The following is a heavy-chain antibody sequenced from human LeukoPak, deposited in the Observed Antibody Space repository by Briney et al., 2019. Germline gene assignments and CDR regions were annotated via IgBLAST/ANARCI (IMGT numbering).Heavy chain of an antibody. CDR1: GFTFSSYA. J-gene: IGHJ4*02. D-gene: IGHD2-2*01. V-gene: IGHV3-30-3*01. CDR2: ISYDGSNK. Sequence: GGSLRLSCAASGFTFSSYAMHWVRQAPGKGLEWVAVISYDGSNKYYADSVKGRFTISSDNSKNTLYLQMNSLRAEDTAVYYCAGGDVGYCSSSSCSPLDHWGQGTLVTVSS. CDR3: AGGDVGYCSSSSCSPLDH.